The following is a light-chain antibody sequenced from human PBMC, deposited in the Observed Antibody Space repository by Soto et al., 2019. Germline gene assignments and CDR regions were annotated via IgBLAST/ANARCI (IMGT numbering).Light chain of an antibody. CDR1: QSISSW. CDR2: DAS. J-gene: IGKJ1*01. CDR3: QQYNSYSPA. Sequence: DIQMTQSPSTRSAYVGDRVTITCRASQSISSWLAWYQLKPGKAPKLLIYDASSLESGVPSRFSGSGSGTEFPLTISSLQPDDFATYYCQQYNSYSPAFGQGTKVDIK. V-gene: IGKV1-5*01.